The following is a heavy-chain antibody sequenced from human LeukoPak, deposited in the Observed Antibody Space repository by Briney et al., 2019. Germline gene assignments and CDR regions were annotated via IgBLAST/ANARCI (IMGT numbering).Heavy chain of an antibody. V-gene: IGHV3-30-3*01. D-gene: IGHD1-26*01. J-gene: IGHJ4*02. Sequence: PPGGSLRLSCAASGFTFSSYAMHWVRQAPGKGLEWVAVISYDGSNKYYADSVKGRFTISRDNSKNTLYLQMNSLRAEDTAVYYCARDTGIVGAHFDYWGQGTLVTVSS. CDR2: ISYDGSNK. CDR3: ARDTGIVGAHFDY. CDR1: GFTFSSYA.